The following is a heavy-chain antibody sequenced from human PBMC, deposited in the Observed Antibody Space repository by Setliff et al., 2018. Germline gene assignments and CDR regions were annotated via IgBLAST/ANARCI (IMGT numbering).Heavy chain of an antibody. CDR2: ISAYNGNT. J-gene: IGHJ5*02. CDR1: GYTFSNFG. D-gene: IGHD2-2*01. V-gene: IGHV1-18*01. CDR3: VRDRHSFVVPPEEAWFDP. Sequence: ASVKVSCKASGYTFSNFGFSWVRQAPAQGLEWMGWISAYNGNTNYAQRLRGRVTTTTDTSTNTAYMELRSLTSDDTAIYYCVRDRHSFVVPPEEAWFDPWGQGTLVTVSS.